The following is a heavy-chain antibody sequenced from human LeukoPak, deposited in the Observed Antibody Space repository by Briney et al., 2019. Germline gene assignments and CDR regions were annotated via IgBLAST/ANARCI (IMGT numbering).Heavy chain of an antibody. CDR2: IYPGDSDT. V-gene: IGHV5-51*01. CDR1: GYSFTSYW. Sequence: KPGESLKISCKGSGYSFTSYWIGWVRQMPGKGLEWMGIIYPGDSDTRYSPSFQGQVTISADKSISTVYMQWSSLKASDTAMYYCARHRSGDYYDSSGYGDIWGQGTMVTVSS. D-gene: IGHD3-22*01. J-gene: IGHJ3*02. CDR3: ARHRSGDYYDSSGYGDI.